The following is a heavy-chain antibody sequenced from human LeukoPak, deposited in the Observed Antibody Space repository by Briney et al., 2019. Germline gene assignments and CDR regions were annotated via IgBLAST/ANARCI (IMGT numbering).Heavy chain of an antibody. CDR3: ARVRGITMVRGVIIQSWYFDL. CDR2: IKQDGSEK. D-gene: IGHD3-10*01. V-gene: IGHV3-7*01. CDR1: GFTFSSYW. Sequence: GGSLRLSCAASGFTFSSYWMSWVRQAPGKGLEWVANIKQDGSEKYYVDSVKGRFTISRDNAKNSLYLQMNSLRAEDTAVYYCARVRGITMVRGVIIQSWYFDLWGRGTLVTVSS. J-gene: IGHJ2*01.